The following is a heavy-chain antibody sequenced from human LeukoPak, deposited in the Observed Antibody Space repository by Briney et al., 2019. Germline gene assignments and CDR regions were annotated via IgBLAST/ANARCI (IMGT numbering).Heavy chain of an antibody. CDR3: AGYSRYNWFDP. CDR1: GGSFSGYY. CDR2: INHSGST. Sequence: SETLSHTCAVYGGSFSGYYWSWIRQPPGKGLEWIGEINHSGSTNYNPSLKSRVTISVDTSKNQFSLKLSSVTAADTAVYYCAGYSRYNWFDPWGQGTLVTVSS. J-gene: IGHJ5*02. D-gene: IGHD6-13*01. V-gene: IGHV4-34*01.